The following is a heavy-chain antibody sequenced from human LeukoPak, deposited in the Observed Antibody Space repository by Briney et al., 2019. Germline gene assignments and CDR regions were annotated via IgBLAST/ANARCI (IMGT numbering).Heavy chain of an antibody. J-gene: IGHJ4*02. CDR3: ARALLPLIAVAGNGY. CDR2: INPNSGGT. D-gene: IGHD6-19*01. V-gene: IGHV1-2*02. Sequence: ASVKVSCTASGYTFTGYYMNWVRQAPGQGLEWMGWINPNSGGTNYAQKFQDRVTMTRDTSISTAYMELSRLRSDDTAVYYCARALLPLIAVAGNGYWGQGTLVTVSS. CDR1: GYTFTGYY.